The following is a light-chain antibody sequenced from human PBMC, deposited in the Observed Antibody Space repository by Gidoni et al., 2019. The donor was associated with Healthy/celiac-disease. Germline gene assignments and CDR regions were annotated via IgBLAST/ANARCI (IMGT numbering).Light chain of an antibody. J-gene: IGLJ3*02. V-gene: IGLV1-47*01. CDR2: RNN. CDR1: RSNLGSNY. CDR3: AAWDDSLSGTWV. Sequence: QSVLTQPPSASGTPGQRVTISCSGSRSNLGSNYVYWYQQLPGTAPKLLIYRNNQRPSGVPDRISGSKSGTSASLAISGLRSEDEADYYCAAWDDSLSGTWVFGGGTKVTVL.